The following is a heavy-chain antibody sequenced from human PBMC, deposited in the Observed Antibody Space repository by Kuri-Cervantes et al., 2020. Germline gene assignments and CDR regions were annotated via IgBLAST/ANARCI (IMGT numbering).Heavy chain of an antibody. CDR3: ARVPFDIRSYYYYGMDV. CDR2: IYHSGST. V-gene: IGHV4-34*01. Sequence: GSLRLSCAVYGGSFSGYYWSWVRQPPGKGLEWIGEIYHSGSTNYNPSLKSRVTISVDKSKNQFSLKLSSVTAADTAVYYCARVPFDIRSYYYYGMDVWGQGTTVTVSS. J-gene: IGHJ6*02. D-gene: IGHD3-9*01. CDR1: GGSFSGYY.